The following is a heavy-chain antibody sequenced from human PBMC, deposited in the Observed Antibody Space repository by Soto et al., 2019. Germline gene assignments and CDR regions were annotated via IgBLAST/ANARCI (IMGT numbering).Heavy chain of an antibody. Sequence: TETLDTTSAVLGCSLSRSQWWSWVGSPSGKTLEWLGEIFYSGSSKYKPSLSSRVTISADQSKNLFSLRLTSVTAADTAIYYCVHHGGVPYYHHVWG. CDR3: VHHGGVPYYHHV. CDR2: IFYSGSS. J-gene: IGHJ6*03. V-gene: IGHV4-4*02. D-gene: IGHD1-26*01. CDR1: GCSLSRSQW.